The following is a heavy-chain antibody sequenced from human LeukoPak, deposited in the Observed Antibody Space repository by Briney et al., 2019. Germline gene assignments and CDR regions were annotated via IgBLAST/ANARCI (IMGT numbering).Heavy chain of an antibody. CDR2: ITTAGNVI. Sequence: GGSLRLSCAASGFTFSTDNMHWVRQAPGKGLEWISYITTAGNVIFYADSVKGRFTISRDEAKNSLYLQMDSLRAEDTAFYYCARGGLYYDTSAYYYMNYWGQGTLVTVSS. D-gene: IGHD3-22*01. CDR1: GFTFSTDN. V-gene: IGHV3-48*01. J-gene: IGHJ4*02. CDR3: ARGGLYYDTSAYYYMNY.